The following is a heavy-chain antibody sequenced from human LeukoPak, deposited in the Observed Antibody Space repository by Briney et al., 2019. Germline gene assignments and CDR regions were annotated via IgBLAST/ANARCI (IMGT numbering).Heavy chain of an antibody. Sequence: GGSLRLSCAASGFTFSSYAMSWVRQAPGKGLEWVSAISGSGASTYYADSVKGRFTISRDNSKNNPKNTLYLQMTSLRAEDTAVYYCAKVDRVLRFLEWLLLGYYFDYWGQGTLVTVSS. CDR1: GFTFSSYA. J-gene: IGHJ4*02. V-gene: IGHV3-23*01. D-gene: IGHD3-3*01. CDR3: AKVDRVLRFLEWLLLGYYFDY. CDR2: ISGSGAST.